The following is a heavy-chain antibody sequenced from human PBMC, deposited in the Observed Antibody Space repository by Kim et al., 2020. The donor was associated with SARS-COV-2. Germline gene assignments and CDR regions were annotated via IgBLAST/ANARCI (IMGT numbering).Heavy chain of an antibody. Sequence: SGTTNYTPSLQSRVTISVDSSKKQFSLKLTSLTAADTAVYYCARGGAPDYWGPGTLVTVSS. J-gene: IGHJ4*02. V-gene: IGHV4-34*01. D-gene: IGHD3-16*01. CDR3: ARGGAPDY. CDR2: SGTT.